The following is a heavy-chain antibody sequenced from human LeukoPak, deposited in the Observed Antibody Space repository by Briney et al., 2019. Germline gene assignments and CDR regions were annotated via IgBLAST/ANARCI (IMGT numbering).Heavy chain of an antibody. CDR2: IYTSGST. J-gene: IGHJ6*03. CDR1: GCSISSYY. Sequence: SETLSLTCTVSGCSISSYYWSWIRQPAGKGLEWIGRIYTSGSTNYNPSLKSRVTMSVDTSKNQFSLKLSSVTAADTAVYYCAREGWNYYGSGSLYYYYYMDVWGKGTTVTVSS. V-gene: IGHV4-4*07. D-gene: IGHD3-10*01. CDR3: AREGWNYYGSGSLYYYYYMDV.